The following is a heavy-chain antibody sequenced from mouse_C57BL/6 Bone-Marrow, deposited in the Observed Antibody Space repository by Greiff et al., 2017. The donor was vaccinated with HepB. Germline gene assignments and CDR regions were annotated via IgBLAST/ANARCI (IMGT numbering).Heavy chain of an antibody. Sequence: QVQLQQSGPELVKPGASVKISCKASGYSFTSYYIHWVKQRPGQGLEWIGWIYPGSGNTKYTEKFKGKATLTADTSSSTAYMQLSSLTSEDSAVYYCARLRDYDGFYAMDYWGQGTSVTVSS. CDR3: ARLRDYDGFYAMDY. CDR2: IYPGSGNT. V-gene: IGHV1-66*01. D-gene: IGHD2-4*01. CDR1: GYSFTSYY. J-gene: IGHJ4*01.